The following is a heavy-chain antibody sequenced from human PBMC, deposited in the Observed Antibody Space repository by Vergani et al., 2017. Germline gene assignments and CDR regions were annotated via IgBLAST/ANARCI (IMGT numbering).Heavy chain of an antibody. D-gene: IGHD2-15*01. V-gene: IGHV3-30-3*01. CDR1: GFTFSSYA. CDR3: ARDGAHEMGYCSGGSCYSGGDAFDI. Sequence: QVQLVESGGGVVQPGRSLRLSCAASGFTFSSYAMHWVRQAPGKGLEWVAVISYDGSNKYYADSLKGRFTISRDNTKKSLYLQMNSLRAEDTAVYYCARDGAHEMGYCSGGSCYSGGDAFDIWGQGTMVTVSS. J-gene: IGHJ3*02. CDR2: ISYDGSNK.